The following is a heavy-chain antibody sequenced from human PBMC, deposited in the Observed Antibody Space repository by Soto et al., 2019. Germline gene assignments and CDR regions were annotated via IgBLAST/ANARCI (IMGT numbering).Heavy chain of an antibody. CDR3: APRATTIAFGY. CDR2: INHSGST. D-gene: IGHD3-10*01. Sequence: PSETLSLTCAVYGGSFSGYYWSWIRQPPGKGLEWIGEINHSGSTNYNPSLKSRVTISVDTSKNQFSLKLSSVTAADTAVYYCAPRATTIAFGYWGQGTLVTVSS. J-gene: IGHJ4*02. V-gene: IGHV4-34*01. CDR1: GGSFSGYY.